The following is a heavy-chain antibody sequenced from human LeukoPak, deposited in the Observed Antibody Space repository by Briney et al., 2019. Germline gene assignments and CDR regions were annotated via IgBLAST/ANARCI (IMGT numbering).Heavy chain of an antibody. CDR2: ISSSGSTI. CDR1: GGSISSHY. V-gene: IGHV3-11*01. CDR3: ARVLSRIAAAGTVDWFDP. Sequence: LSLTCTVSGGSISSHYWSWIRQPPGKGLEWVSYISSSGSTIYYADSVKGRFTISRVNAKNSLYLQMNSLRAEDTAVYYCARVLSRIAAAGTVDWFDPWGQGTLVTVSS. D-gene: IGHD6-13*01. J-gene: IGHJ5*02.